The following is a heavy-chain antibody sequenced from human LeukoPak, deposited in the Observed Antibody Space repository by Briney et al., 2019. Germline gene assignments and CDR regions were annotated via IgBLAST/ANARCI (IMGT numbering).Heavy chain of an antibody. D-gene: IGHD1-26*01. CDR1: GFTFSSYW. Sequence: GGSLRLSCAASGFTFSSYWMSWVRQAPGKGLEWVANIKQDGSEKYYVDSVKGRFTISRDNAKNSLYLQMNSLRVEDTAVYFCARDSGSYRYFDYWGQGTLVTVSS. CDR2: IKQDGSEK. CDR3: ARDSGSYRYFDY. V-gene: IGHV3-7*01. J-gene: IGHJ4*02.